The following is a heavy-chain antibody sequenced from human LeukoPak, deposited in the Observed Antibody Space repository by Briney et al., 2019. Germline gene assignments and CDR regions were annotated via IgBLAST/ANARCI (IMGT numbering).Heavy chain of an antibody. CDR3: ARPQDSSSWYGAFDI. CDR1: GFTFSSYA. V-gene: IGHV3-30*04. D-gene: IGHD6-13*01. J-gene: IGHJ3*02. CDR2: ISYDGRNK. Sequence: PGGSLRLSCAAYGFTFSSYAMHWVRQAPGKGLEWVAVISYDGRNKYYADSVKGRFTISRDNSKNTLYLQMNSLRAEDTAVYYCARPQDSSSWYGAFDIWGQGTMVTVSS.